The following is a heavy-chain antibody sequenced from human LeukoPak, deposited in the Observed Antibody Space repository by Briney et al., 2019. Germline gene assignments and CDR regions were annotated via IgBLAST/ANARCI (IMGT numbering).Heavy chain of an antibody. CDR3: VRHAGRAGGQ. CDR1: GFTVGSHY. J-gene: IGHJ4*02. D-gene: IGHD3-10*01. Sequence: GPSLRLSCAASGFTVGSHYMSWLRQPPGKGTEWVSYISGNGGDIAYADSVKGRFTISRDNAKNSLHLQMNSLRVEDTAVYHCVRHAGRAGGQWGQGALIAVSS. V-gene: IGHV3/OR16-9*01. CDR2: ISGNGGDI.